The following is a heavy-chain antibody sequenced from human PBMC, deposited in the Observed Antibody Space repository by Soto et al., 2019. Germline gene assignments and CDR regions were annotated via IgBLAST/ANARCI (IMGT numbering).Heavy chain of an antibody. CDR3: SRDGLCSSTICSYYYHYDMAV. CDR1: GDSVSSNSAA. V-gene: IGHV6-1*01. Sequence: PSQTLSLTGAISGDSVSSNSAAWNWIRQSPSRGLEWLGRTYYRSKWYNDYAVSVKSRITINPDTSKNQFSLQLNSVTPEDTAVYYCSRDGLCSSTICSYYYHYDMAVWGKGTTVTVSS. D-gene: IGHD2-2*03. J-gene: IGHJ6*03. CDR2: TYYRSKWYN.